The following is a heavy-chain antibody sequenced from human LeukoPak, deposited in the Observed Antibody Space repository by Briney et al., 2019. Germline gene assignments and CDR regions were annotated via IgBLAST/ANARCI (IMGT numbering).Heavy chain of an antibody. CDR3: ARARDGYIHGLEY. V-gene: IGHV3-30*12. CDR1: GFTLRSYG. Sequence: TGGSLRPSCAASGFTLRSYGMHWVRQTPDSVKGRFTITRDDSKNTLYLQMNSLRAEDTALYYCARARDGYIHGLEYWGQGTLVTVSS. J-gene: IGHJ4*02. D-gene: IGHD5-12*01.